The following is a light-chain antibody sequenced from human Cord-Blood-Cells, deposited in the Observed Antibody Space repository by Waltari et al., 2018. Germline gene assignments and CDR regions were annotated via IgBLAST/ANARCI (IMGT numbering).Light chain of an antibody. V-gene: IGKV3-15*01. CDR2: GAS. J-gene: IGKJ4*01. Sequence: ELVMIQSPATLSVSPGERATFSCRASQSVSSNLAWYQQKPGQAPRLLIYGASTRATGIPARFSGSGSGTEFTLTISSLQSEDFAVYYCQQYNNWPLTFGGGTKVEIK. CDR3: QQYNNWPLT. CDR1: QSVSSN.